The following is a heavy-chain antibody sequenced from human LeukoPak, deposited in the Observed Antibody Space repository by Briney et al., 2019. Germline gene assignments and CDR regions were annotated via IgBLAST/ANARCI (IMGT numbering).Heavy chain of an antibody. CDR1: GFTFSSYG. Sequence: PGGSLRLSCAASGFTFSSYGMHWVRQAPGKGQEWVAVIWYDGSNKYYAGSVKGRFTISRDNSKNTLYLQMNSLRAEDTAVYYCARDQGYGAYYYYGMDVWGKGTTVTVSS. D-gene: IGHD4-17*01. CDR2: IWYDGSNK. J-gene: IGHJ6*04. V-gene: IGHV3-33*01. CDR3: ARDQGYGAYYYYGMDV.